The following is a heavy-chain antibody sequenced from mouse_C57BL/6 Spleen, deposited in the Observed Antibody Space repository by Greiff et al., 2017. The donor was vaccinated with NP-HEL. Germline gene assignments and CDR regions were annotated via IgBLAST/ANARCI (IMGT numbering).Heavy chain of an antibody. D-gene: IGHD2-2*01. CDR1: GYTFTDYY. Sequence: VQLKQSGPELVKPGASVKISCKASGYTFTDYYMNWVKQSHGKSLEWIGDINPNNGGTSYNQKFKGKATLTVDKSSSTAYMELRSLTSEDSAVYFCARFTMVTYYAMDYWGQGTSVTVSS. V-gene: IGHV1-26*01. CDR2: INPNNGGT. J-gene: IGHJ4*01. CDR3: ARFTMVTYYAMDY.